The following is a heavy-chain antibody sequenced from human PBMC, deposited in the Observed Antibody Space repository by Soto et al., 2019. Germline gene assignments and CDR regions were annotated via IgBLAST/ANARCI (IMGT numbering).Heavy chain of an antibody. D-gene: IGHD1-1*01. V-gene: IGHV4-31*03. CDR1: GGSISSGATGSY. CDR2: IYYTGNT. Sequence: QVQLQESGPGLVKPSQTLSLTCTVSGGSISSGATGSYWTWIRQLPGKGLEWIGYIYYTGNTYYNPSLKSXPTISIDTSENQFSLRLTSVTAADTAVYFCASGHDAYKVRYWGQGTLVTVSS. J-gene: IGHJ4*02. CDR3: ASGHDAYKVRY.